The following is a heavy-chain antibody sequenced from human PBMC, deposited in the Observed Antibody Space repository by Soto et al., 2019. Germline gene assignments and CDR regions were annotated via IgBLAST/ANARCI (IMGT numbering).Heavy chain of an antibody. V-gene: IGHV3-23*01. Sequence: GGSLRLSCAASGFTFSSYAMSWVRQAPGKGLEWVSAISGSGGSTYYADSVKGRFTISRDNSKNTLYLQMNSLRAEDTAVYYCAKGCQVSYYYYYMDVWGKGTTVTVSS. CDR3: AKGCQVSYYYYYMDV. D-gene: IGHD2-21*01. CDR1: GFTFSSYA. J-gene: IGHJ6*03. CDR2: ISGSGGST.